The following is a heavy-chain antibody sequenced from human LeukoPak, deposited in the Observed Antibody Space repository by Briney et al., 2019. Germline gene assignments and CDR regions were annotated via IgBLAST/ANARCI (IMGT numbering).Heavy chain of an antibody. CDR2: ISYDGSNK. CDR1: GFTFSSYA. V-gene: IGHV3-30-3*01. CDR3: ARAKRRLRDDAFDI. J-gene: IGHJ3*02. Sequence: GGSLRLSCAASGFTFSSYAMHWVRQAPGKGLEWVAVISYDGSNKYYADSVKGRFTISRDNSKNTLYLQMNSLRAEDTAVYYCARAKRRLRDDAFDIWGQGTLVTVSS. D-gene: IGHD5-12*01.